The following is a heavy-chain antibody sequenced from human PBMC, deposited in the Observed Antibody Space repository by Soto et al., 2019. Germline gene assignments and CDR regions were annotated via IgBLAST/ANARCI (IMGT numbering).Heavy chain of an antibody. D-gene: IGHD7-27*01. Sequence: ASVKVSCKASGYTFTGYYMHWVRQAPGQGLEWMGWINPNSGGTNYAQKFQGWVTMTRDTSISTAYMELSRLRSDDTAVYYCARGSQTGDNGLDAFDIWGQGTMVTVSS. CDR3: ARGSQTGDNGLDAFDI. V-gene: IGHV1-2*04. J-gene: IGHJ3*02. CDR1: GYTFTGYY. CDR2: INPNSGGT.